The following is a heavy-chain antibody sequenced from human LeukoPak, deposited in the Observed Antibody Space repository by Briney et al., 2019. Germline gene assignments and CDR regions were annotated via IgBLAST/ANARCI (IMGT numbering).Heavy chain of an antibody. D-gene: IGHD6-6*01. Sequence: ASVKVSCKVSGYTLSEVSMHWVRQPPGKGLEWMGGFSPENGEAVYAQKFQGRVSMTEDTSTDTATMDLSSLRSEDTAVYFCATYLSSSSSLFDYWGQETLITVSS. J-gene: IGHJ4*02. CDR1: GYTLSEVS. V-gene: IGHV1-24*01. CDR2: FSPENGEA. CDR3: ATYLSSSSSLFDY.